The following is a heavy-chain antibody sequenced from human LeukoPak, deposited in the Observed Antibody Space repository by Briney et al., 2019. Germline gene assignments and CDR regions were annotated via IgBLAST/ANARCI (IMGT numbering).Heavy chain of an antibody. CDR1: GFTFSSYS. Sequence: GGSLRLSCAASGFTFSSYSMNWVRQAPGKGLEWVSSISSSSSYIYYADSVKGRFTISRDNAKNSLYLQMNSLRAEDTAVYYCARSCLAYYYGMDVWGKGTTVTVSS. J-gene: IGHJ6*04. V-gene: IGHV3-21*01. CDR2: ISSSSSYI. D-gene: IGHD3-10*02. CDR3: ARSCLAYYYGMDV.